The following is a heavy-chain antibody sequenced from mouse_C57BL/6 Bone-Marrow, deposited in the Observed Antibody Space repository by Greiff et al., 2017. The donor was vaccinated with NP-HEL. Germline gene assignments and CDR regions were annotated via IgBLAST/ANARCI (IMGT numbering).Heavy chain of an antibody. Sequence: EVKVVESGGGLVKPGGSLKLSCAASGFTFSSYAMSWVRQTPEKRLEWVATISDGGSYTYYPDNVKGRFSISRDNAKNNLYLQMSHLKSEETAMYYCASGGAIYYGNLYAMDYWGQGTSVTVSS. D-gene: IGHD2-1*01. V-gene: IGHV5-4*03. CDR2: ISDGGSYT. CDR1: GFTFSSYA. J-gene: IGHJ4*01. CDR3: ASGGAIYYGNLYAMDY.